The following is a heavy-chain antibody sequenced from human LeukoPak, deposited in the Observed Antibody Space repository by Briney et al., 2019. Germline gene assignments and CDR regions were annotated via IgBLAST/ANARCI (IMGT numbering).Heavy chain of an antibody. V-gene: IGHV3-21*04. Sequence: PGGSLRLSCAASGFTFSDHSINWVRQAPGKGLEWVSSITSSSNDIHYADSVKGRFTISRDNAHNSLYLQMNSLRVEDTAVYYCARILALTKDYWYGLDVWGQGTTVTVSS. CDR1: GFTFSDHS. CDR2: ITSSSNDI. CDR3: ARILALTKDYWYGLDV. J-gene: IGHJ6*02.